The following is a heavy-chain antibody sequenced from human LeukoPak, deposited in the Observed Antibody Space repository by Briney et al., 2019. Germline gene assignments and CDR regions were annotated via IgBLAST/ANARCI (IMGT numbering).Heavy chain of an antibody. CDR1: GYTFSGYY. J-gene: IGHJ5*02. D-gene: IGHD3-10*01. V-gene: IGHV1-2*02. CDR2: RNPNSGDT. CDR3: TRGGPVVRGVMRGWFDP. Sequence: GSSVKVSFKASGYTFSGYYMHWVRQPPAQGPEWMGWRNPNSGDTSYAQQFQGRVTKTRETSISTAYLELARVTSDDAAVYYCTRGGPVVRGVMRGWFDPWGQGTLVTVSS.